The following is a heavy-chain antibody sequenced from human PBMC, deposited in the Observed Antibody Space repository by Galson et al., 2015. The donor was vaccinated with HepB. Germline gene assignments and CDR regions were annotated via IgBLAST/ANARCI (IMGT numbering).Heavy chain of an antibody. CDR1: GFTFSSYG. CDR3: ARDKYSDGVYAEAAYYGMDV. CDR2: IWYDGSNK. J-gene: IGHJ6*02. D-gene: IGHD5-18*01. V-gene: IGHV3-33*01. Sequence: SLRLSCAASGFTFSSYGMHWVRQAPGKGLEWVAVIWYDGSNKYYADSVKGRFTISRDNSKNTLYLQMNSLRAEDTALYYCARDKYSDGVYAEAAYYGMDVWGQGTTVTVSS.